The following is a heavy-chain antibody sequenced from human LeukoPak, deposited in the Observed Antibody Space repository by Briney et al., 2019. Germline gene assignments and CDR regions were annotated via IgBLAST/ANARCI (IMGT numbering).Heavy chain of an antibody. J-gene: IGHJ4*02. CDR3: ANRGLSQGSFRYHHFDY. CDR1: GFTFSPYA. V-gene: IGHV3-23*01. Sequence: GGSLRLSCAGSGFTFSPYAMSWVRQAPGKGLEWVSTICASGSSTYYADSVKGRFTISRDNSKNTLYLQMNSLRDEDTAVYYCANRGLSQGSFRYHHFDYWGQGTLVTVS. CDR2: ICASGSST. D-gene: IGHD3-16*02.